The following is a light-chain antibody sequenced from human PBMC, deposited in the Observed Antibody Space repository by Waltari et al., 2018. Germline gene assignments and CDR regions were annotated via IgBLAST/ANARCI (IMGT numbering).Light chain of an antibody. CDR2: AAC. V-gene: IGKV1-9*01. CDR1: QDISSY. J-gene: IGKJ5*01. Sequence: IQLTQSPSSLSASVGDRVTITCRASQDISSYLAWYQQKPGKAPNLLMYAACTLQSGVPSRFSGSGSGTDFTLTISSLQPEDFATYYCQQFKTYPLTFGQGTRLEIK. CDR3: QQFKTYPLT.